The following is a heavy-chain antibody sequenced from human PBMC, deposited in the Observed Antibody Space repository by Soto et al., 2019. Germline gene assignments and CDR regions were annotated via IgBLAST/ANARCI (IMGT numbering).Heavy chain of an antibody. J-gene: IGHJ4*02. V-gene: IGHV3-23*01. D-gene: IGHD3-22*01. CDR2: ISGSGDST. CDR3: ASRNYYDSSGYYYWYYFDF. Sequence: EVQLLQSGGGFVQPGGSLRLSCAASGLTFTNYPMSWVRQAPGKGLEWVSVISGSGDSTYYAESVKGRFTISRDNSKNTLYLQMNSVGAEDTAVYYCASRNYYDSSGYYYWYYFDFWGQGTLVTVSS. CDR1: GLTFTNYP.